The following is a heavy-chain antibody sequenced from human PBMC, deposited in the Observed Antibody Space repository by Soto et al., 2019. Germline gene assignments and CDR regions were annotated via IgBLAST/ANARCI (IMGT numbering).Heavy chain of an antibody. Sequence: GSLRLSCAASGFTLTTHAMSWVRQAPAKGLEWVSGISGSDDSTFHADSVKGRFTISRDNAKNTLYLQMNSLRAEDTAVYYCARDVGSSWYPEYFQHWCQGTLVTVSS. V-gene: IGHV3-23*01. CDR1: GFTLTTHA. CDR2: ISGSDDST. CDR3: ARDVGSSWYPEYFQH. J-gene: IGHJ1*01. D-gene: IGHD6-13*01.